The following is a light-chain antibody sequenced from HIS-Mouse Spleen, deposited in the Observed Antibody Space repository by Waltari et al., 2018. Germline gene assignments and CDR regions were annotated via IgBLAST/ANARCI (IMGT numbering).Light chain of an antibody. CDR1: SSDVGGYNS. J-gene: IGLJ1*01. CDR2: DVS. V-gene: IGLV2-14*03. CDR3: SSYTSSSTYV. Sequence: QSALTQPASVSGSPGQSITLSCTGTSSDVGGYNSVPRYQQHPGKAPKLMIYDVSNRPSGVSNRFSGSKSGNTASLTISGLQAEDEADYYCSSYTSSSTYVFGTGTKVTVL.